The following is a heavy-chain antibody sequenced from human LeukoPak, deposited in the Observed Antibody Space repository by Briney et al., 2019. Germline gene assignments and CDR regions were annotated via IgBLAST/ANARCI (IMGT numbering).Heavy chain of an antibody. CDR3: ARGSHLDYFGSMTYLFDY. D-gene: IGHD3-10*01. V-gene: IGHV3-30*04. CDR2: ISHDGRNK. CDR1: GFTFSSYT. Sequence: GRSLRLSCAASGFTFSSYTIHWVRQAPGKGLEWGTLISHDGRNKNYADSAKGRFTISRDNSKKTLYLEVNSLRPEATAVYYCARGSHLDYFGSMTYLFDYWGQGILVTVSS. J-gene: IGHJ4*02.